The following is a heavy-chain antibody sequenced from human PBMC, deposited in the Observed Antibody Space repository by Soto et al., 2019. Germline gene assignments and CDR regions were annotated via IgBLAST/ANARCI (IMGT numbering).Heavy chain of an antibody. CDR2: IIPIFGTV. Sequence: QVQLLQSGAEVKKPGSSVRVSCEASGGTFRTYAISWVRQAPGQGLEWMGGIIPIFGTVNYAQTFQGRVTTSAEEYTTTVYMHLRSLRSEDTAVYYCAKGAVAGTPTSYYYYGMDVWGQGTTVTVSS. CDR1: GGTFRTYA. D-gene: IGHD6-19*01. J-gene: IGHJ6*02. V-gene: IGHV1-69*12. CDR3: AKGAVAGTPTSYYYYGMDV.